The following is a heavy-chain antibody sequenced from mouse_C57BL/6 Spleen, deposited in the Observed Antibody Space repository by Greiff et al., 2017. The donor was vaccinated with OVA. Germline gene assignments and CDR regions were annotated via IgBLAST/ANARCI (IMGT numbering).Heavy chain of an antibody. CDR3: ARHEAYYYGSSYLDY. Sequence: VVKPGASVKLSCKASGYTFTEYTIHWVKQRSGQGLEWLGWFYPGSGSIKYNEKFKDKATLTADKSSRTVYMELRRLTSEDSAVYCGARHEAYYYGSSYLDYWGQGTTLTVSS. V-gene: IGHV1-62-2*01. CDR1: GYTFTEYT. D-gene: IGHD1-1*01. J-gene: IGHJ2*01. CDR2: FYPGSGSI.